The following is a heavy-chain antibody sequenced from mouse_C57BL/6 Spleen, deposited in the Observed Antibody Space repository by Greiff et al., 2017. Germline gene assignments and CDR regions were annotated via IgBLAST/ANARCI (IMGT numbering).Heavy chain of an antibody. D-gene: IGHD1-1*01. CDR3: HIYYYGSSY. Sequence: QVQLQQSGVELVRPGASVTLSCKASGYTFTDYEMHWVKQTPVHGLEWIGAIDPETGGTAYNQKFKGKAILTADKSSSTAYMELRSLTSEDSAVYYCHIYYYGSSYWGQGTTLTVSS. CDR1: GYTFTDYE. J-gene: IGHJ2*01. V-gene: IGHV1-15*01. CDR2: IDPETGGT.